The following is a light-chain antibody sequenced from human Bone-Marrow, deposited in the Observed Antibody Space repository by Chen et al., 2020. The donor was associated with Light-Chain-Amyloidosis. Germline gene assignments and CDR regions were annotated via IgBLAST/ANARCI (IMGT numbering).Light chain of an antibody. Sequence: YELTQPPPVSVSAEQTARITCSGDDLPKKYAYWYQQKPGQAPVQVIHRDTERPSGISERFSGSSSGTTATLTISGGQAEDEADYHCQSADSSGTYEVIFGGGTKLTVL. J-gene: IGLJ2*01. CDR2: RDT. CDR3: QSADSSGTYEVI. V-gene: IGLV3-25*03. CDR1: DLPKKY.